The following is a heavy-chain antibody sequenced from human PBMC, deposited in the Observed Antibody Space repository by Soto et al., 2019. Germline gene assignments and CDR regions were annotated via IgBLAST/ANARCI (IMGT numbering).Heavy chain of an antibody. J-gene: IGHJ5*02. CDR2: INPKNGRT. Sequence: QVQLVQSGAEVKKPGASVKVSCEASGYTFTDYFIHWVRQAPGQGLEWIGWINPKNGRTVYGPNFQGRVSQTKDTFTSTGDLERGGLRSEGTAVDYCRRKGGGVQWVRWFDPWGQGTLVRVSS. V-gene: IGHV1-2*02. CDR3: RRKGGGVQWVRWFDP. CDR1: GYTFTDYF. D-gene: IGHD6-19*01.